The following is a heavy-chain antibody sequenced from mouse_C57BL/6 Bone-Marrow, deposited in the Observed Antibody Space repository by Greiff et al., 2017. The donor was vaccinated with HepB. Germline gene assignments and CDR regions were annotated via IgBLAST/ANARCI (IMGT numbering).Heavy chain of an antibody. Sequence: EVQRVESGAELVKPGASVKLSCTASGFNIKDYYMHWVKQRTEQGLEWIGRIDPEDGETKYAPKFQGKATITADTSSNTAYLQLSSLTSEDTAVYYCDYYGSSYNGVVYFDYWGQGTTLTVSS. D-gene: IGHD1-1*01. CDR1: GFNIKDYY. J-gene: IGHJ2*01. V-gene: IGHV14-2*01. CDR3: DYYGSSYNGVVYFDY. CDR2: IDPEDGET.